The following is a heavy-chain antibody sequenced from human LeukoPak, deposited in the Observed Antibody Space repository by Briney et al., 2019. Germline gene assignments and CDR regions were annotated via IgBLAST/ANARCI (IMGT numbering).Heavy chain of an antibody. CDR3: ARDGFTMIVVGWYFDL. Sequence: GGSLRLSCAASGFTFSSSDMHWVRQAPGKALEWVAATWYDGSNKYYADSVKGRFTISRDNSKNTLYLQMSSLRAEDTAVYYCARDGFTMIVVGWYFDLWGRGTLVTVSS. CDR2: TWYDGSNK. CDR1: GFTFSSSD. V-gene: IGHV3-33*08. J-gene: IGHJ2*01. D-gene: IGHD3-22*01.